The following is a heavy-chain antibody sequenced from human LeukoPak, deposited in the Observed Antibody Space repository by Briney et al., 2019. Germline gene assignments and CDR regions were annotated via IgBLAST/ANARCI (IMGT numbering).Heavy chain of an antibody. V-gene: IGHV4-4*07. J-gene: IGHJ6*02. CDR2: IYTRGST. CDR1: GGSISSYY. D-gene: IGHD2-15*01. CDR3: ARSAASRYCSGGSCSDYGMDV. Sequence: SETLSLTCTASGGSISSYYWSWIRQPAGKGLEWIGRIYTRGSTNYNPSLKSRVTMSVDTSKNQFSLKLSSVTAADTAVYYCARSAASRYCSGGSCSDYGMDVWGQGTTVTVSS.